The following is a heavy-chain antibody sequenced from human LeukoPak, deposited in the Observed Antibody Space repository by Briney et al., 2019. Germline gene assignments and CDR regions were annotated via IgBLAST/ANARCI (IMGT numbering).Heavy chain of an antibody. CDR1: GGSISIYY. D-gene: IGHD3-9*01. CDR3: ARGEDFERYYLAY. CDR2: IYYTGTT. J-gene: IGHJ4*02. Sequence: PSETLSLTCIVSGGSISIYYWTWIRQIPGKGLEWIGYIYYTGTTNYNPLFESRATISVDTSKNQFSLKLTSVTAADTAVYFCARGEDFERYYLAYWGQGTLVTVSS. V-gene: IGHV4-59*01.